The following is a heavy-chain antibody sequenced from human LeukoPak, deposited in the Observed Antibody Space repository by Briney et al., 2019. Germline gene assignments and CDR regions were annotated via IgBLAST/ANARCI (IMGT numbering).Heavy chain of an antibody. CDR2: IKEDGSEK. Sequence: GGSLRLSCAASGFTFSRYWMSWVRQAPGKGLEWVANIKEDGSEKYYVDSVKGRFTISRDNAKNALYLQMNSLRDEDTAVYYCARVYEQWLVYYYYYMDVWGKGTTVTVSS. V-gene: IGHV3-7*01. D-gene: IGHD6-19*01. J-gene: IGHJ6*03. CDR3: ARVYEQWLVYYYYYMDV. CDR1: GFTFSRYW.